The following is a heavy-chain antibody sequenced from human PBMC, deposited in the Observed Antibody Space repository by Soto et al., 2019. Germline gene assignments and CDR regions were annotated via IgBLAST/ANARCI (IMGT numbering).Heavy chain of an antibody. CDR2: INAGNSNT. CDR3: ARDIMGTNYYYYGMDV. J-gene: IGHJ6*02. CDR1: GYTFTSYD. Sequence: ASVKVSCKASGYTFTSYDMHWVRQAPGQRLEWMGWINAGNSNTKYSQKFQGRVTINRDTSASTAYMELSSLRSEDTALYYCARDIMGTNYYYYGMDVWGQGTTVTVSS. D-gene: IGHD2-8*01. V-gene: IGHV1-3*01.